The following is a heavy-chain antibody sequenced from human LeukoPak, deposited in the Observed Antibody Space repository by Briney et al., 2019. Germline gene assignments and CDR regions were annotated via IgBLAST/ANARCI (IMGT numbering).Heavy chain of an antibody. CDR1: GVSISSSSYY. D-gene: IGHD1-26*01. Sequence: SETLSLTCTVSGVSISSSSYYWGWIRQPPGKGLEWIGSIFYRGSTYYNPSLKSRVTLSVDTSKNQFSLKLSSVTAADTAVYYCARVGGRVGATLGNYWGQGTPVTVSS. V-gene: IGHV4-39*01. CDR3: ARVGGRVGATLGNY. J-gene: IGHJ4*02. CDR2: IFYRGST.